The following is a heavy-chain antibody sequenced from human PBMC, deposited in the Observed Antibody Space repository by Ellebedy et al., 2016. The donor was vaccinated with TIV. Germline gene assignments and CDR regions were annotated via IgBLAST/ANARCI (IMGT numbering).Heavy chain of an antibody. J-gene: IGHJ4*02. CDR3: ARDQKTYSSSWCHY. Sequence: GESLKISCAASGFTFTSYSMNWVRQAPGKGLEWVLYISSSSTTIYYADSVKGRFTISRDNSKNTLYLQMNSLRAEDTAVYYCARDQKTYSSSWCHYWGQGTLVTVSS. CDR1: GFTFTSYS. V-gene: IGHV3-48*01. CDR2: ISSSSTTI. D-gene: IGHD6-13*01.